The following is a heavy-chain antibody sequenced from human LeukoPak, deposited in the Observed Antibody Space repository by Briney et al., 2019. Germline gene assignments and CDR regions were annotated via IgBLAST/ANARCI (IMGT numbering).Heavy chain of an antibody. CDR2: INHSGST. CDR1: GGSFSGYY. Sequence: SETLSLTCAVYGGSFSGYYWSWIRQPPGKGLEWIGEINHSGSTNYNPSLKSRVTISVDTSKNQFSLKLSSVTAADTAVYYCARHRLATNYYYYYMDVWGKGTTVTVSS. V-gene: IGHV4-34*01. D-gene: IGHD1-1*01. CDR3: ARHRLATNYYYYYMDV. J-gene: IGHJ6*03.